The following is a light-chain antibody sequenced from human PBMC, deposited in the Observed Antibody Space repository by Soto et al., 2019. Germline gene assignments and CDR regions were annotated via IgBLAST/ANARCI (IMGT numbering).Light chain of an antibody. CDR1: QTISSS. Sequence: DIQMTQSPSTLSASVGDRVTITCRASQTISSSLAWYQHKPGKAPKLLIFDATTLQTGVPSRFSGSGFWTEFTLTITGLQPDDVVTYYCQQHSDYTAVTFGQGTKVEIK. CDR2: DAT. J-gene: IGKJ2*01. CDR3: QQHSDYTAVT. V-gene: IGKV1-5*01.